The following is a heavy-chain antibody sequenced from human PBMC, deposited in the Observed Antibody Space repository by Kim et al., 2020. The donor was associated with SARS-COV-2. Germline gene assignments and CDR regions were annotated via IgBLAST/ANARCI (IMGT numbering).Heavy chain of an antibody. Sequence: GGSLRLSCAASGFTVSSNYMSWVRQAPGKGLEWVSVIYSGGSTYYADSVKGRFTISRDNSKNTLYLQMNSLRAEDTAVYYCARTYYDFWSGDFKWFDPWGQGTLVTVSS. CDR1: GFTVSSNY. V-gene: IGHV3-53*01. CDR3: ARTYYDFWSGDFKWFDP. J-gene: IGHJ5*02. CDR2: IYSGGST. D-gene: IGHD3-3*01.